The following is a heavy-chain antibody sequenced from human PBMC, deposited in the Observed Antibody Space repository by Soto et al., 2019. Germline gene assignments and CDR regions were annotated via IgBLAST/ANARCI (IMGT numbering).Heavy chain of an antibody. J-gene: IGHJ4*02. Sequence: GGSLRLSCAASGFTFSSYAMTWVRQAPGKGLEWVSAISSSVTGTYYADSVKGRFTISRDNSKNTLYLQMNRLRAEDTALYYCAKDYLRASDYWGQGTLVTVSS. V-gene: IGHV3-23*01. CDR1: GFTFSSYA. CDR2: ISSSVTGT. CDR3: AKDYLRASDY. D-gene: IGHD3-16*02.